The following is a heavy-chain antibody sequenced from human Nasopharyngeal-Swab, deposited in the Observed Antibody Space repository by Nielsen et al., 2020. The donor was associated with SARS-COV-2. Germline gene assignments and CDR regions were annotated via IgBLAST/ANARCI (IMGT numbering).Heavy chain of an antibody. Sequence: SETLSLTCTGAGGSMSSSGYHWGRNRQPPGKGLEWIGSSHYGGGTYYNPALSRRDTLAVDAPRNQYALTVTSVTAADTALYYCVRREYSNRLDPWGQGTLVTVSS. CDR2: SHYGGGT. J-gene: IGHJ5*02. CDR1: GGSMSSSGYH. D-gene: IGHD2/OR15-2a*01. CDR3: VRREYSNRLDP. V-gene: IGHV4-39*01.